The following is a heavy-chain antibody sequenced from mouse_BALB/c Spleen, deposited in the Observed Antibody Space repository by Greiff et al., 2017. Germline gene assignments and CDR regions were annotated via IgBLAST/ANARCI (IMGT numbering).Heavy chain of an antibody. CDR2: ISYSGST. D-gene: IGHD2-10*01. J-gene: IGHJ3*01. V-gene: IGHV3-2*02. Sequence: VQLQQSGPGLVKPSQSLSLTCTVTGYSITSDYAWNWIRQFPGNKLEWMGYISYSGSTSYNPSLKSRISITRDTSKNQFFLQLNSVTTEDTATYYCARTPSYYGAFAYWGQGTLVTVSA. CDR3: ARTPSYYGAFAY. CDR1: GYSITSDYA.